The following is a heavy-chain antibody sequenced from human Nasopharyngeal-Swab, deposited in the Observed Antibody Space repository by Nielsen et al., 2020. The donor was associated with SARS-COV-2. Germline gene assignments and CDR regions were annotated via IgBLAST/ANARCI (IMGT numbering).Heavy chain of an antibody. CDR1: GDSVSSNTAA. J-gene: IGHJ5*02. CDR3: ARGSQGTRWS. Sequence: SETLSLTCAISGDSVSSNTAAWSWIRQSPSRGLEWLGRTWYRSKWHYDYAESVKSRITINPDTTKNQFYLQLNSVTPDDTAVYYCARGSQGTRWSWGQGTLVTVSS. CDR2: TWYRSKWHY. D-gene: IGHD2-15*01. V-gene: IGHV6-1*01.